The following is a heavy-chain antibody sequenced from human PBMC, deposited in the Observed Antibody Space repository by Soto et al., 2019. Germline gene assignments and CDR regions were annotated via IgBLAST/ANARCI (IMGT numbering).Heavy chain of an antibody. CDR3: ARDTALWFGELFYYYGMDV. Sequence: GASVNVSCKASGYTFTSYYMHWVRQAPGQGLEWMGIINPSGGSTSYAQKFQGRVTMTRDTSTSTVYMELSSLRSEDTAVYYCARDTALWFGELFYYYGMDVWGQGTTVTVSS. D-gene: IGHD3-10*01. J-gene: IGHJ6*02. V-gene: IGHV1-46*01. CDR1: GYTFTSYY. CDR2: INPSGGST.